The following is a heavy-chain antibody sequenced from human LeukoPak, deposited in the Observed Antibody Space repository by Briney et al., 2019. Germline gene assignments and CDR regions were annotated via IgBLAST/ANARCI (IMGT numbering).Heavy chain of an antibody. CDR2: ISDSGSST. V-gene: IGHV3-23*01. CDR3: AKDLSRTGVAGFGY. D-gene: IGHD6-19*01. J-gene: IGHJ4*02. CDR1: GLTFSSYG. Sequence: GGSLRLSCAAFGLTFSSYGMSWVRQAPGKGLEWVSSISDSGSSTYYADSVKGRFTISRDNSKYTLYLQMNSLRAEDMALYYCAKDLSRTGVAGFGYWGQGTLVTVSS.